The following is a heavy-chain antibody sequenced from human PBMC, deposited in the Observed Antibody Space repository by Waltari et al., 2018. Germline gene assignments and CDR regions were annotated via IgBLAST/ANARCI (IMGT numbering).Heavy chain of an antibody. CDR3: AIGSEGVADLDY. J-gene: IGHJ4*02. CDR2: ISGSGGST. D-gene: IGHD2-15*01. V-gene: IGHV3-23*04. Sequence: EVQLVESGGGLVQPGGSLRLSCAASGFTFSSYAMSWVRQAPGKGLEWVSAISGSGGSTYYADAVKCRFSISRDNSKHTLYLQMNRLRSEDTAVYYCAIGSEGVADLDYGGQGTLGTVSS. CDR1: GFTFSSYA.